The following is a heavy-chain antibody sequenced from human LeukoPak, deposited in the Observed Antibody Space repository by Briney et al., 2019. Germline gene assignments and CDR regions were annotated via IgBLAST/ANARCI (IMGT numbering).Heavy chain of an antibody. CDR2: MNPNSGNT. CDR3: ARVLSSSWYPSYYYYYMDV. J-gene: IGHJ6*03. CDR1: GYTFTSYD. Sequence: ASVKVSCKASGYTFTSYDINWVRQATGQGLEWMGWMNPNSGNTGYAQKFQGRVTMTRNTSISTAYMELSSLRSEDTAVYYCARVLSSSWYPSYYYYYMDVWGKGTTVTISS. D-gene: IGHD6-13*01. V-gene: IGHV1-8*01.